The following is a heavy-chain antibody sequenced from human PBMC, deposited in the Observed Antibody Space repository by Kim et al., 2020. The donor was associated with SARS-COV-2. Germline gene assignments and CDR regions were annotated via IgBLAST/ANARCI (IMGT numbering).Heavy chain of an antibody. CDR2: ISYDGSNK. Sequence: GGSLRLSCAASGFTFSSYGMHWVRQAPGKGLEWVAVISYDGSNKYYADSVKGRFTISRDNSKNTLYLQMNSLRAEDTAVYYCARDLPLRYFDWLWEGFDYWGQGTLVTVSS. J-gene: IGHJ4*02. D-gene: IGHD3-9*01. CDR3: ARDLPLRYFDWLWEGFDY. V-gene: IGHV3-33*05. CDR1: GFTFSSYG.